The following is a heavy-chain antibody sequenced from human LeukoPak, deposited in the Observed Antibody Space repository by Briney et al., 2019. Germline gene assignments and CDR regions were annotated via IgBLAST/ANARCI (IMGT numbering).Heavy chain of an antibody. CDR3: ARLDTATAGFNY. CDR1: GYTFTGYY. J-gene: IGHJ4*02. V-gene: IGHV1-2*02. Sequence: GASVKVSCKASGYTFTGYYMHWVRQAPGQELEWMGWINPNSGGTNYAQKFQGRVTMTRDTSISTAYMELSRLRSDDTAVYYCARLDTATAGFNYWGQGTLVTVSS. CDR2: INPNSGGT. D-gene: IGHD5-18*01.